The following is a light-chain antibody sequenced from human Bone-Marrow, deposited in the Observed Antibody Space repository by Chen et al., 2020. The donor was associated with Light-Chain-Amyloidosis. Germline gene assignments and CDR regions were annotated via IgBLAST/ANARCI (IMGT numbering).Light chain of an antibody. CDR3: QSADSSGTDEVI. CDR2: RDT. CDR1: DLPTKY. J-gene: IGLJ2*01. Sequence: SYDLTQPPSLSVSPGQTARLTCSGDDLPTKYAYWYQQKPGQAPVLVIHRDTERPSGISERFSGYSSGKTATVTISGVQAEDEADYHCQSADSSGTDEVIFGGGTKLTVL. V-gene: IGLV3-25*03.